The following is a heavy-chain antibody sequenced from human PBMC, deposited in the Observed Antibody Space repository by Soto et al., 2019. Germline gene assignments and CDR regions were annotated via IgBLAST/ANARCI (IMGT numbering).Heavy chain of an antibody. J-gene: IGHJ4*02. CDR3: ASAKHYGDHYSVY. Sequence: ASVKVSCKASGSTFSNYAFSWVRQAPGQRLEWMGWINAGYGTTKYAQKFQGRVTITRDTSASTAYMELSSLRSEDTAVYYCASAKHYGDHYSVYRGQ. CDR1: GSTFSNYA. D-gene: IGHD4-17*01. CDR2: INAGYGTT. V-gene: IGHV1-3*01.